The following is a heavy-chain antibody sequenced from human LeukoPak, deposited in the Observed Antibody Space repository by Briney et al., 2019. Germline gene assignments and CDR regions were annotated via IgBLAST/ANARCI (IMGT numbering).Heavy chain of an antibody. CDR1: GFTFSSYA. CDR2: ISYDGSNK. J-gene: IGHJ4*02. Sequence: GGSLRLSCAASGFTFSSYAMHWVRQAPGKGLEWVAVISYDGSNKYYADSVKGRFTISRDDAKNSLYLQMNSLRAEDTAVYYCARGAAAAFDYWGQGTLVTVSS. CDR3: ARGAAAAFDY. V-gene: IGHV3-30-3*01. D-gene: IGHD6-13*01.